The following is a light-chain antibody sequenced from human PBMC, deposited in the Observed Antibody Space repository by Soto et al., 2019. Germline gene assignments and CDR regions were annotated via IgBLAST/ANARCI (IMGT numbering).Light chain of an antibody. J-gene: IGKJ5*01. Sequence: EVVLTQSPATLSLSPGEGATLSCRASQSISSSYLSWYQQKPGQAPRLLIYGASTRATGIPARFSGSGRGSGTDFTLTSSSLQPEDFAVYYCLQDYNLPITFGQGTRLEIK. V-gene: IGKV3D-7*01. CDR1: QSISSSY. CDR3: LQDYNLPIT. CDR2: GAS.